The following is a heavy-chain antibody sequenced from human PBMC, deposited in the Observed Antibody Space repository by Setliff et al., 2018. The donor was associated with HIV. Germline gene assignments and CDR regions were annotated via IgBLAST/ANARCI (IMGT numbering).Heavy chain of an antibody. Sequence: SETLSLTCAVSGGSINSGHYYWSWIRHHPGKGLEWIGYIYYTGSTYFNPSLKSRVTLSIDTSKNQFSLKLSSVTAADTAVYYCARDRYAGEIDYWGQGTLVTVSS. V-gene: IGHV4-31*11. D-gene: IGHD3-10*01. CDR3: ARDRYAGEIDY. CDR2: IYYTGST. J-gene: IGHJ4*02. CDR1: GGSINSGHYY.